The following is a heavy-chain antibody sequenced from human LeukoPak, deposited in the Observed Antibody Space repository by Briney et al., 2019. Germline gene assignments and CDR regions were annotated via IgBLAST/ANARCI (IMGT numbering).Heavy chain of an antibody. V-gene: IGHV4-59*01. CDR1: GGSISSYY. CDR3: ARGFIGSGWSKHAFDI. CDR2: IYYSGST. J-gene: IGHJ3*02. Sequence: TSETLSLTCTVSGGSISSYYWSWIRQPPGKGLEWIGYIYYSGSTNYNPSLKSRVTISVDTSKNQFSLKLSSVTAADTAVYYCARGFIGSGWSKHAFDIWGQGTMVTVSS. D-gene: IGHD6-19*01.